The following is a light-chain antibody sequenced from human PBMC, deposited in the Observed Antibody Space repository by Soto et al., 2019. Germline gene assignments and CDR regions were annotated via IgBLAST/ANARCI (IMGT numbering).Light chain of an antibody. V-gene: IGKV3-20*01. J-gene: IGKJ4*01. Sequence: EIVLTQSPGTLSLSPGERATLSCRASQSVSSSYLAWYQQKPGQAPRLLIYGASSRATGIPDRFSGSGSGTDFTFTISRLEPEDYAVYYCQQYRSSPPLTFGGGTKVEIK. CDR2: GAS. CDR3: QQYRSSPPLT. CDR1: QSVSSSY.